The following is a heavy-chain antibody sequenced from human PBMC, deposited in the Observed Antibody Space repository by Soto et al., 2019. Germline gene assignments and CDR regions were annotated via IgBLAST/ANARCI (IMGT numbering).Heavy chain of an antibody. V-gene: IGHV3-33*01. J-gene: IGHJ6*02. CDR2: IWYDGSNK. D-gene: IGHD3-3*01. Sequence: PGGSLRLSCAASGFTFSNYCMHWVRQAPGKGLEWVAVIWYDGSNKYYADSVKGRFTISRDSSKNTLYLQMNSLRAEDTAVYYCARCRHKFNYDLHPPAPRSNWGQGTTVTVSS. CDR3: ARCRHKFNYDLHPPAPRSN. CDR1: GFTFSNYC.